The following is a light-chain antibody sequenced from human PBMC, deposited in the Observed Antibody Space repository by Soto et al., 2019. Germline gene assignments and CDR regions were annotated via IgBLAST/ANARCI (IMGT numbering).Light chain of an antibody. V-gene: IGKV2-28*01. Sequence: DIVMTQSPLSLPVTPGEPASISCRSSQSLLHSNGYNYLDWYLQKPGQSPQLLIYLGSNRASGVPDRFSRSGSGTDFTLKISRVEAEDVGVYYCMQALQSRLTFGGGTKVEIK. CDR3: MQALQSRLT. CDR2: LGS. CDR1: QSLLHSNGYNY. J-gene: IGKJ4*01.